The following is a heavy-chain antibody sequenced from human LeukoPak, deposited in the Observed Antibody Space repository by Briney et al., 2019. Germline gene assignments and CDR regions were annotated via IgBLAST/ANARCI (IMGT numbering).Heavy chain of an antibody. J-gene: IGHJ5*02. V-gene: IGHV3-48*02. D-gene: IGHD1-26*01. CDR3: ARDLRWALLEYNWFDP. Sequence: GGSLRLSCAASGFTFSSYSMNWVRQAPGKGLEWVSYISSSSSTIYYADSVKGRFTISRDNAKNSLYLQMNSLRDEDTAVYYCARDLRWALLEYNWFDPWGQGTLVTVSS. CDR1: GFTFSSYS. CDR2: ISSSSSTI.